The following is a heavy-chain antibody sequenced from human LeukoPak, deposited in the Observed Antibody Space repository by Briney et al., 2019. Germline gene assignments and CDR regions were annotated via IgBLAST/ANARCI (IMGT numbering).Heavy chain of an antibody. J-gene: IGHJ3*02. CDR2: ISNSGTSV. CDR3: AKGDGSGYYTDAFDI. CDR1: GFTFSDYY. Sequence: GGSLRLSCAASGFTFSDYYMSWIRQAPGKGLEWISYISNSGTSVYYADSVRGRFTISRDNAKNSLYLQMNSLRAEDTALYYCAKGDGSGYYTDAFDIWGQGTMVTVSS. V-gene: IGHV3-11*01. D-gene: IGHD3-22*01.